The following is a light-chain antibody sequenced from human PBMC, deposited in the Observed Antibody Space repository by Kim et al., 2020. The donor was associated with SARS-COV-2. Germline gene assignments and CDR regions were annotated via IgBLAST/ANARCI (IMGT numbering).Light chain of an antibody. CDR3: YSAPDNNVV. Sequence: SYELTQPSSVSVSPGQTARITCSGVVLAKKYARWFQQKPGQAPVLVLYKDSERPSGIPERFSGSRSGTTVTLTISGAQDEDEADYYCYSAPDNNVV. V-gene: IGLV3-27*01. CDR2: KDS. J-gene: IGLJ2*01. CDR1: VLAKKY.